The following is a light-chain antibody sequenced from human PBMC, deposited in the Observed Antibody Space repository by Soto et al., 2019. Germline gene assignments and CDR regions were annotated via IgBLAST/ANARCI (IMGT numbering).Light chain of an antibody. CDR3: QQYNNWPPYT. J-gene: IGKJ2*01. CDR1: QSVSSN. CDR2: GAS. V-gene: IGKV3-15*01. Sequence: DTVMTHSPATLSVSPGERATLSCRASQSVSSNLAWYQQKPGQAPRLLIYGASTRATGIPARFSGSGSGTEFTLTISSLQSEDFAVYYCQQYNNWPPYTFGQGTKLEIK.